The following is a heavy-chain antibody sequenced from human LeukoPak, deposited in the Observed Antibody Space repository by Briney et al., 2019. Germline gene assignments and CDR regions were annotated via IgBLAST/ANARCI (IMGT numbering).Heavy chain of an antibody. CDR1: GGSISSYY. D-gene: IGHD3-9*01. J-gene: IGHJ3*02. CDR3: ARRTIDILTGFDAFDI. CDR2: IYYSGST. Sequence: SETLSLTCTVSGGSISSYYWSWIRQPPGKGLEWIGYIYYSGSTNYNPSLKSRVTISVDTSKNQFSLKLSSVTAADTAAYYCARRTIDILTGFDAFDIWGQGTMVTVSS. V-gene: IGHV4-59*08.